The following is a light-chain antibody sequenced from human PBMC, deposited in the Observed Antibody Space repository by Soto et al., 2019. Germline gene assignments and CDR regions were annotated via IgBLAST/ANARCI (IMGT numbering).Light chain of an antibody. J-gene: IGKJ1*01. V-gene: IGKV2-28*01. CDR1: QSLLHSNGYNY. CDR3: IQTIQTPTWT. Sequence: DIVMTQSPLSLPVNPGEPASISCRSSQSLLHSNGYNYLDWYLQKPGQSPQLLIYLGSNRASGVPDRSSGSGAGKDFTLKISRVEADYVVLYYCIQTIQTPTWTFSQADTWEIK. CDR2: LGS.